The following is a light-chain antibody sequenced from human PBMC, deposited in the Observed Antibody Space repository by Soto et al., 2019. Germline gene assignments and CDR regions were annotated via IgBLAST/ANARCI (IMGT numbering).Light chain of an antibody. CDR2: AAS. CDR1: QSISDN. V-gene: IGKV1-39*01. CDR3: QQSFGFPPT. Sequence: DIQMTQSPSSLSASVGDRVTITCRASQSISDNLNWYQHKPGTAPNLLIYAASTLQSGVPSRFSGSGSGTDFTLTISGLQPEDFVTYFCQQSFGFPPTFGGGTKVEIK. J-gene: IGKJ4*01.